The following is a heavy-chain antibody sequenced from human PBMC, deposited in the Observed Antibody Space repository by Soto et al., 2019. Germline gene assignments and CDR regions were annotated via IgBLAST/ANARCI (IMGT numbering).Heavy chain of an antibody. CDR2: INHSGST. CDR3: ARGYTVAVAARAFDI. J-gene: IGHJ3*02. Sequence: ETLSLTCAVYGGSFSGYYWSWIRQPPGKGLEWIEEINHSGSTNYNPSLKSRVTISVDTSKNQFSLKLSSVTAADTAVYYCARGYTVAVAARAFDIWGQGTMVTVSS. D-gene: IGHD6-19*01. CDR1: GGSFSGYY. V-gene: IGHV4-34*01.